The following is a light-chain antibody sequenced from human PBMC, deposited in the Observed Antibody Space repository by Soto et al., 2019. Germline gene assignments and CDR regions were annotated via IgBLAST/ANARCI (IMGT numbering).Light chain of an antibody. CDR3: NSYSSRTSPPYV. Sequence: QSALTQPASVSGSPGQSITISCTGTTNDVGGYNYVSWYQQHPGKAPKLLIFEVNSRPSGVSNRFSGSKSGNTASLTISAPQAEDGGDYFPNSYSSRTSPPYVHGTGPKPT. J-gene: IGLJ1*01. V-gene: IGLV2-14*01. CDR2: EVN. CDR1: TNDVGGYNY.